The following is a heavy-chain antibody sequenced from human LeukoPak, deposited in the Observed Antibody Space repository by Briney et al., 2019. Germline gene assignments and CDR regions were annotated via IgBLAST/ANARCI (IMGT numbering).Heavy chain of an antibody. CDR1: GYAFTSFG. Sequence: GASVKVSCKASGYAFTSFGMNWVRQAPGQGLEWMGGIIPIFGTANYAQKFQGRVTITADESTSTAYMELSSLRSEDTAVYYCAREAIMSIAARPYYFDYWGQGTLVTVSS. V-gene: IGHV1-69*13. D-gene: IGHD6-6*01. CDR3: AREAIMSIAARPYYFDY. CDR2: IIPIFGTA. J-gene: IGHJ4*02.